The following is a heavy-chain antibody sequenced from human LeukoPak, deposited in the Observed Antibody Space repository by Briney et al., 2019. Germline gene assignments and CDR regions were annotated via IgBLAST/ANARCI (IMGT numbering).Heavy chain of an antibody. CDR1: GFTFSSYW. CDR3: CKQQLVRDSFDY. D-gene: IGHD6-13*01. Sequence: AGGSLRLSCAASGFTFSSYWMNWVRQAPGKGLEWVSYISSSGSTIYYADSVKGRFAISRDNAKNSLYLQMNSLRAEDTAVYYCCKQQLVRDSFDYWGQGTLVTVSS. V-gene: IGHV3-48*04. J-gene: IGHJ4*02. CDR2: ISSSGSTI.